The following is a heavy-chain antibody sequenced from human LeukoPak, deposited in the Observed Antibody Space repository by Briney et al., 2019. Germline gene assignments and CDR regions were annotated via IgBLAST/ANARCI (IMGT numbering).Heavy chain of an antibody. J-gene: IGHJ6*02. CDR3: AILSYYYYYGMDV. V-gene: IGHV1-18*01. CDR1: GYTFTSYG. CDR2: ISAYNGNT. Sequence: ASVKVSCKASGYTFTSYGISWVRQAPGQGLEWMGWISAYNGNTNYAQKLRGRVTMTTDTSTSTAYMELRSLRSDDTAVYYCAILSYYYYYGMDVWGQGTTVTVSS.